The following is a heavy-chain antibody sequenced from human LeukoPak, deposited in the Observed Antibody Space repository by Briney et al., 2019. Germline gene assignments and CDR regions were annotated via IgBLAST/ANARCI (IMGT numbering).Heavy chain of an antibody. CDR3: ARVITMVRGVRSVWFDP. V-gene: IGHV1-2*02. D-gene: IGHD3-10*01. CDR2: INPNSGGT. CDR1: GYTFTGYY. Sequence: ASVKVSCKASGYTFTGYYMHWVRQAPGQGLEWMGWINPNSGGTNYAQKFQGRVTMTRDTSISTAYMELSRLRSDDTAVYYCARVITMVRGVRSVWFDPWGQGTLVTVSS. J-gene: IGHJ5*02.